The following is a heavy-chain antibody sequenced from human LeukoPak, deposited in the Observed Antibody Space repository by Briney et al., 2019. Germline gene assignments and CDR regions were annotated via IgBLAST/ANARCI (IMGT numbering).Heavy chain of an antibody. V-gene: IGHV3-30*04. CDR2: ISDDGRS. CDR1: GFAFSKYA. D-gene: IGHD5-12*01. CDR3: ASTSGYDFWDMGY. J-gene: IGHJ4*02. Sequence: GRSLRLSCAASGFAFSKYAMHWARQAPGKGLEWVTIISDDGRSNYADSVEVRFTISRDNSKNTLYLQMSSLRAEDTAVYYCASTSGYDFWDMGYWGQGTLVTVSS.